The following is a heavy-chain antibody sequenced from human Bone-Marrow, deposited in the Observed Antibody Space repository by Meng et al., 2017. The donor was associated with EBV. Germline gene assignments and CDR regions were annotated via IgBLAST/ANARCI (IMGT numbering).Heavy chain of an antibody. J-gene: IGHJ5*02. CDR3: ARGYCSSTSCYGSDWFDP. V-gene: IGHV4-4*02. Sequence: VQVAGPGLVNPAGTLSLPCAVFGGSISSSNWWSWVRQPPGKGLEWIGEIYHSGSTNYNPSLKSRVTISVDKSKNQFSMKLSSVTAADTAVYYCARGYCSSTSCYGSDWFDPWGQGTLVTVSS. CDR1: GGSISSSNW. D-gene: IGHD2-2*01. CDR2: IYHSGST.